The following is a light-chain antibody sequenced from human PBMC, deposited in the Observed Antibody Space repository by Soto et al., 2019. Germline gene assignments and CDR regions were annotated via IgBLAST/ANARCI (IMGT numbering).Light chain of an antibody. Sequence: DMQLTQSPSTRSASVGDRVTLTCLASQSISSWLAWYQQKPGKAPKLLIYKASSLESGVPSRFSGSGSGTEFTLTISSLQPDDFATYYCQQYNSYSQTFGQGTKVDIK. J-gene: IGKJ1*01. CDR1: QSISSW. V-gene: IGKV1-5*03. CDR3: QQYNSYSQT. CDR2: KAS.